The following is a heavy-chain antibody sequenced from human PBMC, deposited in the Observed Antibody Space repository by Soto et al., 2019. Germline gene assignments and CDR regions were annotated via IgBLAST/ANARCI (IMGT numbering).Heavy chain of an antibody. CDR2: ISAYNGNT. CDR1: GYTFTSYG. CDR3: ARDSPLHDYPHFDY. V-gene: IGHV1-18*04. Sequence: ASVKVSCKASGYTFTSYGISWVRQAPGQGLEWMGWISAYNGNTNYAQKLQGRVTMTTDTSTSTAYMELRSLRSDDTAVYYCARDSPLHDYPHFDYWGQGTLVTVSS. J-gene: IGHJ4*02. D-gene: IGHD4-17*01.